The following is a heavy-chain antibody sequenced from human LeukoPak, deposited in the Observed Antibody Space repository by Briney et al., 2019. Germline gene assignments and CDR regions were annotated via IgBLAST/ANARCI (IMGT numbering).Heavy chain of an antibody. CDR1: GGSISISGFY. CDR3: ARSSGWRDAFDF. V-gene: IGHV4-31*03. CDR2: TYNSGNT. Sequence: SQTLSLTCSVSGGSISISGFYWNWIRQLPGKGLEWIGYTYNSGNTYYNPSFGSRVTISTDTSMNQFFLKSHSVTAADTAVYYCARSSGWRDAFDFWGRGTMVTVSS. J-gene: IGHJ3*01. D-gene: IGHD6-19*01.